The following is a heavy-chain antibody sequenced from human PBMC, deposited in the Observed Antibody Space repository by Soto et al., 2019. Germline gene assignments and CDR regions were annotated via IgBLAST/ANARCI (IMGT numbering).Heavy chain of an antibody. CDR1: GGSFRNYY. Sequence: KPSETLSLTCGVYGGSFRNYYWIWVRQPPGKGLEWIGEVNHSGEATYNPSLQSRVSISLDTSNNHFSLKMTSVTAADTAIYFCAREGGRKQQLALSWGQGTLVTVSS. J-gene: IGHJ5*02. CDR3: AREGGRKQQLALS. CDR2: VNHSGEA. D-gene: IGHD6-13*01. V-gene: IGHV4-34*01.